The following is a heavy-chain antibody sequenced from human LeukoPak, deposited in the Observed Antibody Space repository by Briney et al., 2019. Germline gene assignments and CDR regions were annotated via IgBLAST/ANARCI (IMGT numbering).Heavy chain of an antibody. V-gene: IGHV3-21*01. D-gene: IGHD3-9*01. CDR2: ISSSSDDI. CDR1: GFTFSTYS. Sequence: GGSLRLSCAASGFTFSTYSLNWVRQAPGKGLEWVSSISSSSDDIHYIDSVKGRFTISRDNAKNSLFLQMNSLRAEDTAVYYCARGDDILTGYYGFGSWGQGTLVTVSS. CDR3: ARGDDILTGYYGFGS. J-gene: IGHJ4*02.